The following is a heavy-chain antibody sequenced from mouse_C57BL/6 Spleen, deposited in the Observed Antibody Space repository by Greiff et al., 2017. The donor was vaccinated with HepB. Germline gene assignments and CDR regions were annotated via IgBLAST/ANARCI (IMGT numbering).Heavy chain of an antibody. CDR2: IYPGSGNT. Sequence: QVQLKESGAELVRPGASVKLSCKASGYTFTDYYINWVKQRPGQGLEWIARIYPGSGNTYYNEKFKGKATLTAEKSSSTAYMQLSSLTSEDSAVYFCAYYDYHWYFDVWGTGTTVTVSS. J-gene: IGHJ1*03. V-gene: IGHV1-76*01. CDR3: AYYDYHWYFDV. CDR1: GYTFTDYY. D-gene: IGHD2-4*01.